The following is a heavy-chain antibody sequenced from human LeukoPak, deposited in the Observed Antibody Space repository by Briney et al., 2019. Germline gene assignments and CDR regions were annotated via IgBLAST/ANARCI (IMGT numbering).Heavy chain of an antibody. J-gene: IGHJ4*02. CDR3: ARQSSGIAATDKIDY. CDR1: GFTFRDHY. V-gene: IGHV3-11*04. Sequence: GGSLRLSCVVSGFTFRDHYMAWIRQAPGQGLGWIAYIGTRGRPLYFADSVKGRFTISRDDAKESLYLQMNSLRAEDTAIYYCARQSSGIAATDKIDYWGQGALVTVSS. CDR2: IGTRGRPL. D-gene: IGHD6-13*01.